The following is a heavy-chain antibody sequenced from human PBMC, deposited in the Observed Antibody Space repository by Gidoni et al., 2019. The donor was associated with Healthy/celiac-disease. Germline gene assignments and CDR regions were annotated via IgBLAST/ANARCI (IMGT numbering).Heavy chain of an antibody. V-gene: IGHV1-69*01. D-gene: IGHD1-26*01. CDR3: ARDGFGRGSSIAGDYYYYYMDV. CDR2: IIPIFGTA. Sequence: QVQLVQSGAEVKKPGSSVKVSCKASGGTFSSYAISWVRQAPGQGLEWMGGIIPIFGTANYAQKCQGRVTITADESTSTAYMELSSLRSEDTAVYYCARDGFGRGSSIAGDYYYYYMDVWGKGTTVTVSS. CDR1: GGTFSSYA. J-gene: IGHJ6*03.